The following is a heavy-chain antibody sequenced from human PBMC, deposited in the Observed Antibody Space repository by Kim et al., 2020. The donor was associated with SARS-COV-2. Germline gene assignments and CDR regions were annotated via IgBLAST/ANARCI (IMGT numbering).Heavy chain of an antibody. CDR1: GYTFTSYD. D-gene: IGHD6-19*01. CDR2: MNPNSGNT. J-gene: IGHJ6*02. V-gene: IGHV1-8*01. Sequence: ASVKVSCKASGYTFTSYDINWVRQATGQGLEWMGWMNPNSGNTGYAQKFQGRVTMTRNTSISTAYMELSSLRSEDTAVYYCARGPSPDIAVAGHRHYYYYYGMDVWGQGTTVTVSS. CDR3: ARGPSPDIAVAGHRHYYYYYGMDV.